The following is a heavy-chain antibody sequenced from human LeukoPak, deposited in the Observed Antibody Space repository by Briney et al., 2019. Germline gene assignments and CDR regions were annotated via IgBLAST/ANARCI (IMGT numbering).Heavy chain of an antibody. CDR3: TTEVGPTEFDY. D-gene: IGHD1-26*01. Sequence: GGSLRLSCAASGFTFSNAWMSWVRQAPGKGLEWVGRMKSKTDGGTTDYAAPVKGRFTISRDDSKITLYLQMNSLKTEDTAVYYCTTEVGPTEFDYWGQGTLVTVSS. CDR1: GFTFSNAW. CDR2: MKSKTDGGTT. V-gene: IGHV3-15*01. J-gene: IGHJ4*02.